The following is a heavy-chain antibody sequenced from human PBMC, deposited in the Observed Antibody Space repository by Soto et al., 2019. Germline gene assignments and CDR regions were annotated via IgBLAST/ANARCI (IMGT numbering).Heavy chain of an antibody. CDR2: ISGYNGNT. V-gene: IGHV1-18*01. J-gene: IGHJ4*02. CDR1: GYTFTNYG. CDR3: ARDACSGDYEIDY. D-gene: IGHD4-17*01. Sequence: QVQLVQSGAEVKKPGASVKVSCKASGYTFTNYGISWVRQAPGQGLEWMGWISGYNGNTNYAQKLQGRVTMTTDTSTSTAYMELSIMGSDDTAMYYCARDACSGDYEIDYWGQGTVVPVS.